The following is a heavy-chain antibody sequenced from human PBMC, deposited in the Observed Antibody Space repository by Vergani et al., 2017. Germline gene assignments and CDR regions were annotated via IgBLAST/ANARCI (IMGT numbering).Heavy chain of an antibody. CDR3: ARDSGTYYYDI. V-gene: IGHV3-53*01. CDR2: IYSGGST. D-gene: IGHD3-22*01. J-gene: IGHJ1*01. CDR1: GFTVSSNY. Sequence: EVQLVESGGGLFQPGGSLRLSCAASGFTVSSNYMSWVRQAPGKGLEWVSVIYSGGSTYYADSVKGRFTISRDNSKITLYLQMNSLRAEDTAVYYCARDSGTYYYDIGGQGTLVTVSS.